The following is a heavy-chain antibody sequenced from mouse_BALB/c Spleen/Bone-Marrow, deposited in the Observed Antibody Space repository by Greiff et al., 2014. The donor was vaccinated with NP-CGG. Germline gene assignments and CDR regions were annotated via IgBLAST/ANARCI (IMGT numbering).Heavy chain of an antibody. Sequence: EVKVEESGGGLVQPGGSLRLSCATSGFTFTDYYMSWVRQPPGKALEWLGFIRNKANGYTTEYSASVKGRFTISSDNSQSILYLQMNTLRAEDSATYYCARDRGGLLHDYWGQGTTLTVSS. D-gene: IGHD1-1*01. V-gene: IGHV7-3*02. J-gene: IGHJ2*01. CDR3: ARDRGGLLHDY. CDR2: IRNKANGYTT. CDR1: GFTFTDYY.